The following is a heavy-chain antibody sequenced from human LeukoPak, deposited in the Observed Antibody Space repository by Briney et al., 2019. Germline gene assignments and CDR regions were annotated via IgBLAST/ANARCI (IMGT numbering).Heavy chain of an antibody. V-gene: IGHV1-69*06. CDR2: IIPIFGTA. D-gene: IGHD3-22*01. CDR1: GGTFSSYA. J-gene: IGHJ4*02. CDR3: ATGLYDSSGYYRKYYFDY. Sequence: GASVKVSCKASGGTFSSYAISWVRQAPGQGLEWMGGIIPIFGTANYAQKFQGRATITADKSTSTAYMELSSLRSEDTAVYYCATGLYDSSGYYRKYYFDYWGQGTLVTVSS.